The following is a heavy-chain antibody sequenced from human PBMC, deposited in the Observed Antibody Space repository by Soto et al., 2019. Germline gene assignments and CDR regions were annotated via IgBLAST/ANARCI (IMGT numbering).Heavy chain of an antibody. J-gene: IGHJ4*02. D-gene: IGHD3-3*01. V-gene: IGHV3-11*01. Sequence: PGGSLRLSCAASGFTFSDYYMSWIRQAPGKGLEWVSYISSSGSTIYYADSVKGRFTISRDNAKNSLYLQMNSLRAEDTAVYYCARDYYDFWSGYPINDYWGQGTLVTVSS. CDR3: ARDYYDFWSGYPINDY. CDR1: GFTFSDYY. CDR2: ISSSGSTI.